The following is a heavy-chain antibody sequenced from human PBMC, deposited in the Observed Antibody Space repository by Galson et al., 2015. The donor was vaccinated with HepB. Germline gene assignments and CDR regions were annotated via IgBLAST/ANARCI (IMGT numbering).Heavy chain of an antibody. J-gene: IGHJ4*02. CDR1: GFTLGDYA. V-gene: IGHV3-49*03. CDR2: IRSKPYGGTT. D-gene: IGHD4-11*01. Sequence: SLRLSCAASGFTLGDYAMTWFRQTPGKGLEWVGFIRSKPYGGTTEYAASVKGRFTISRDDSKNIAYLQMNSLKTEDTAVYYCTRKRGSNTGWPSDYWGQGTLVTVSS. CDR3: TRKRGSNTGWPSDY.